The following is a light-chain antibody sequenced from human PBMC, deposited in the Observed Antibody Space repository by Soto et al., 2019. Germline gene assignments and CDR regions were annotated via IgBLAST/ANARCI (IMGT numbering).Light chain of an antibody. V-gene: IGLV2-11*01. CDR1: SSDVGRYDY. CDR2: DVT. CDR3: CSFAGSYSYV. Sequence: QSALTQPRSVSASPGQSVTISCTGTSSDVGRYDYVSWYQQHPGKAPKLIVYDVTERPSGVPDRFSGSKSGNTASLTISGPQAEDEADYPRCSFAGSYSYVFGTGTKVTVL. J-gene: IGLJ1*01.